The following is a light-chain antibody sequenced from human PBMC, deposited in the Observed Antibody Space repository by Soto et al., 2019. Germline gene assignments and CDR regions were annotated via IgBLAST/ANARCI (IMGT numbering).Light chain of an antibody. Sequence: DLQMTQSPSSVSASVGDRVTITCRASRGLSSWLAWYQQKPGRAPKLLIYSASTLQSGVPSRFSGSGSGTDFTLTISSLQPEDFATYYCQQANSFPFTFGPGTTVDIK. V-gene: IGKV1-12*01. CDR2: SAS. CDR3: QQANSFPFT. CDR1: RGLSSW. J-gene: IGKJ3*01.